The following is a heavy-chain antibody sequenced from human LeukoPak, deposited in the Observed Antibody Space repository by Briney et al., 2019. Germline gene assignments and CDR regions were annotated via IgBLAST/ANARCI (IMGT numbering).Heavy chain of an antibody. J-gene: IGHJ6*03. Sequence: GGSLRLSCAASGFTFSSYAMHWVRQAPGKGLEWVAVISYDGSNKYYADSVKGRFTISRDNSKNTLYLQMNSLRAEDTAVYYCAKDHSALYYYYYYMDVWGKGTTVTISS. CDR3: AKDHSALYYYYYYMDV. CDR1: GFTFSSYA. CDR2: ISYDGSNK. D-gene: IGHD6-13*01. V-gene: IGHV3-30*04.